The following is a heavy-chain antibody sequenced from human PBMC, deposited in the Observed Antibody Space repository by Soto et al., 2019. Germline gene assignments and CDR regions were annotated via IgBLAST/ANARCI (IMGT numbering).Heavy chain of an antibody. J-gene: IGHJ6*02. CDR2: ISYDGSNK. CDR3: ARDWDSTTVTTVEYGYYYYGMDV. CDR1: GFTFSSYA. V-gene: IGHV3-30-3*01. Sequence: LRLSCAASGFTFSSYAMHWVRQAPGKGLEWVAVISYDGSNKYYADSVKGRFTISRDNSKNTLYLQMNSLRAEDTAVYYCARDWDSTTVTTVEYGYYYYGMDVWGQGTTVTVSS. D-gene: IGHD4-4*01.